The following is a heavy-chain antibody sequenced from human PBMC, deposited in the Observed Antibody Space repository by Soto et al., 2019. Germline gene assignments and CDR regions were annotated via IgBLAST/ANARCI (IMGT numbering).Heavy chain of an antibody. J-gene: IGHJ4*02. CDR1: GGSVSSGSYY. V-gene: IGHV4-61*01. CDR2: IYYSGST. CDR3: ARGDYYSDSSGFQDFDY. Sequence: SETLSLTCTVSGGSVSSGSYYWSWIRQPPGKGLEWIGYIYYSGSTNYKPSLKSRVTISVDTSKNQFSLKLSSVTAADTAVYYCARGDYYSDSSGFQDFDYWGQGTLVTVSS. D-gene: IGHD3-22*01.